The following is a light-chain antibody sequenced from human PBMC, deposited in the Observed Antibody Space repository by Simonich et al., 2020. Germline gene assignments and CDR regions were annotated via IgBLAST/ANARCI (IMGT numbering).Light chain of an antibody. Sequence: QSALTQPPSASGSPGQSVTISCTGTSSDVGGYNYVSWYQQHPGKAPKRMFYEVSKRPSGVPERFSGSKSGNTASLTVSGLQAEDEADYYCSSYAGSNNFVVFGGGTKLTVL. CDR3: SSYAGSNNFVV. J-gene: IGLJ2*01. CDR1: SSDVGGYNY. V-gene: IGLV2-8*01. CDR2: EVS.